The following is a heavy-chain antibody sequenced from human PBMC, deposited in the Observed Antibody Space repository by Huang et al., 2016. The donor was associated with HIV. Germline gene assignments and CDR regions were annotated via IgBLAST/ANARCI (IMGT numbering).Heavy chain of an antibody. V-gene: IGHV2-26*01. CDR2: IFSTDEK. J-gene: IGHJ3*01. Sequence: QVTLKESGPALVRPTETLTLTCHVSGCSLRNPRLGVGWILQPPVRALEGLANIFSTDEKFYSTSLKSRLTISKDISKSQVVVSMTNMDPVDTATYFGARVRAVAGRIAFDVWGQGTTVAVSS. CDR3: ARVRAVAGRIAFDV. CDR1: GCSLRNPRLG. D-gene: IGHD6-19*01.